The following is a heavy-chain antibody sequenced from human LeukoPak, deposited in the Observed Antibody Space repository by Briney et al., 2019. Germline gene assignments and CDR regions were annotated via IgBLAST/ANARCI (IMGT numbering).Heavy chain of an antibody. CDR1: GFTFSSYA. CDR2: ISGSGGST. Sequence: GGSLRLSCAASGFTFSSYAMSWVRQAPGKGLEWVSAISGSGGSTYYADSVKGRFTISRDNSKNTVYLQMNSLRAEDTAVYYCARDRAPRQSDDAFDIWGQGTTVTVSS. V-gene: IGHV3-23*01. D-gene: IGHD5-24*01. CDR3: ARDRAPRQSDDAFDI. J-gene: IGHJ3*02.